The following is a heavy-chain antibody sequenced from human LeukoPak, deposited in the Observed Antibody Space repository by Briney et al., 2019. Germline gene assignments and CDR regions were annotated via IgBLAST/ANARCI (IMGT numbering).Heavy chain of an antibody. V-gene: IGHV4-31*03. CDR2: IYYSGST. CDR3: ARSTVTTHFDY. J-gene: IGHJ4*02. Sequence: SETLSLTCTVSGGSISSGGYYWSWIRQHPGKGLEWIGYIYYSGSTYYNPSLKSRVTISVDTSKNQFSLKLSSVTAADTAVYYCARSTVTTHFDYWGQGTLVTVSS. D-gene: IGHD4-11*01. CDR1: GGSISSGGYY.